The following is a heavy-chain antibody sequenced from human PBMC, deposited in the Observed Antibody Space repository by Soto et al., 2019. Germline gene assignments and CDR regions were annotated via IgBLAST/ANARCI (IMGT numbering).Heavy chain of an antibody. CDR1: GGSISSGGYY. D-gene: IGHD3-3*01. Sequence: QVQLQESGPGLVKPSQTLSLTCTVSGGSISSGGYYWSWIRQHPGKGLEWIGYIYYSGSTYYNPSLKSRVTISVDTAKNQFSLKLSSVTAADTAVYYCATKSSVIDFWSGDHGMDVWGQGTTVTVSS. CDR2: IYYSGST. CDR3: ATKSSVIDFWSGDHGMDV. V-gene: IGHV4-31*03. J-gene: IGHJ6*02.